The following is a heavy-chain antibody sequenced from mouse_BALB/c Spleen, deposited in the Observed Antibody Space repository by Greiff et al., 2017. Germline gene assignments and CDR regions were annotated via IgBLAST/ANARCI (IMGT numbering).Heavy chain of an antibody. CDR1: GYTFTSYW. CDR2: IYPGSGST. Sequence: LQQPGSELVRPGASVKLSCKASGYTFTSYWMHWVKQRPGQGLEWIGNIYPGSGSTNYDEKFKSKATLTVDTSSSTAYMQLSSLTSEDSAVYYCTRSAARATNYFDYWGQSTTLTVSS. CDR3: TRSAARATNYFDY. J-gene: IGHJ2*01. V-gene: IGHV1S22*01. D-gene: IGHD3-1*01.